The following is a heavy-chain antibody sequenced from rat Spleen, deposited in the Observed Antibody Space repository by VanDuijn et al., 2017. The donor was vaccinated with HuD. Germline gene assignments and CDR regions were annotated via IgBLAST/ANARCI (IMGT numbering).Heavy chain of an antibody. Sequence: EVQLQESGPGLVRPSQSFSLTCSVTGYSITSYYWGWIRKFPGNKMEWIGHISQSNSTNYNPSLRSRISITRDTSKNQFFLQLNSVTTEDTATYYCATGGTYNSGYEIWFAYWGQGTLVTVSS. V-gene: IGHV3-1*01. CDR1: GYSITSYY. J-gene: IGHJ3*01. CDR3: ATGGTYNSGYEIWFAY. CDR2: ISQSNST. D-gene: IGHD4-3*01.